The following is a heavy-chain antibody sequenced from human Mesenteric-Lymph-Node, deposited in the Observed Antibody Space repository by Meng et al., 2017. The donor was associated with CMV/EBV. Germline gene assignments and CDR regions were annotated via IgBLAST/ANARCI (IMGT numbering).Heavy chain of an antibody. CDR1: GGSISSYY. Sequence: GSLRLSCTVSGGSISSYYWSWIRQPPGKGLEWIGYIYYSGSTNYNPSLKSRVTISVDTSKNQFSLKLSSVTAADTAVYYCARERRQLLRFSPGAFDIWGQGTMVTVSS. J-gene: IGHJ3*02. V-gene: IGHV4-59*01. D-gene: IGHD1-26*01. CDR2: IYYSGST. CDR3: ARERRQLLRFSPGAFDI.